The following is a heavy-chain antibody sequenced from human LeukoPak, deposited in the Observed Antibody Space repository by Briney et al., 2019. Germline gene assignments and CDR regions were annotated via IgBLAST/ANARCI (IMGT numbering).Heavy chain of an antibody. V-gene: IGHV4-38-2*01. D-gene: IGHD6-6*01. Sequence: SETLSLTCAVSGYSISSGYYWGWIRQPPGKGLEWIGSFYHSGSTYYNPSLKSRVTISVDTSKNQFSLKLSSVTAADTAVYYCARRSGKQLVYDYWGQGTLVTVSS. CDR1: GYSISSGYY. CDR3: ARRSGKQLVYDY. CDR2: FYHSGST. J-gene: IGHJ4*02.